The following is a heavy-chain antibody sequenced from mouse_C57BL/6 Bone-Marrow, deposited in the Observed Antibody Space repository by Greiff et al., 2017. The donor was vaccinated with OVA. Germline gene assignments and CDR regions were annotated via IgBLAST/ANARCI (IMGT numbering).Heavy chain of an antibody. Sequence: DVQLQESGPGLVKPSQSLSLTCSVTGYSITSGYYWNWIRQFPGNKLEWMGYISYDGSNNYNPSLKNRISITRDTSKNQFFLKLNSVTTEDTATYYCARDYYGSPLYGYFDVWGTGTTVTVSS. CDR3: ARDYYGSPLYGYFDV. CDR1: GYSITSGYY. D-gene: IGHD1-1*01. V-gene: IGHV3-6*01. J-gene: IGHJ1*03. CDR2: ISYDGSN.